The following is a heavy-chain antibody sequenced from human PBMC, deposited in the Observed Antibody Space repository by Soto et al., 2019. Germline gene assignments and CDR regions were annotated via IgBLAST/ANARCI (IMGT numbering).Heavy chain of an antibody. CDR2: TWYDGSKQ. Sequence: PGGSLRRSGAPGAFTFSTYGMHWDRQAPGKGLQWVPVTWYDGSKQYYADSGKCRLCICRDNSKNMLYLRMNILRAEDTAVYYCARDLGAFNYGSAYFDYWGRGTPVAVSS. J-gene: IGHJ4*02. CDR1: AFTFSTYG. D-gene: IGHD3-10*01. CDR3: ARDLGAFNYGSAYFDY. V-gene: IGHV3-33*01.